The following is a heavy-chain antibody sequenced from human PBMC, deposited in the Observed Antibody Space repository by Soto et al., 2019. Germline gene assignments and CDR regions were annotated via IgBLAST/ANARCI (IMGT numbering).Heavy chain of an antibody. CDR2: TYYRSKWYN. V-gene: IGHV6-1*01. CDR3: ARDVGHPAGEFDY. D-gene: IGHD6-19*01. J-gene: IGHJ4*02. Sequence: SQTLSLTCAISGDSVSSNSAAWNWIRQFPSRGLEWLGRTYYRSKWYNDYAVSVKSRITINPDTSKNQFSLQLNSVTPEDTAVYYCARDVGHPAGEFDYWGQGTLVTVSS. CDR1: GDSVSSNSAA.